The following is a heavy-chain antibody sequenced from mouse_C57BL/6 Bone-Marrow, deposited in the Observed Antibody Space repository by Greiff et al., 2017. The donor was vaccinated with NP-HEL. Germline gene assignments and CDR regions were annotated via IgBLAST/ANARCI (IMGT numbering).Heavy chain of an antibody. Sequence: QVQLKQSGAELVRPGASVTLSCKASGYTFTDYEMHWVKQTPVHGLEWIGAIDPETGGTAYNQKFKGKAILTADKSSSTAYMGLRSLTSEDSAVYYCTNSAGPMDYWGQGTSVTVSS. V-gene: IGHV1-15*01. J-gene: IGHJ4*01. D-gene: IGHD3-2*02. CDR2: IDPETGGT. CDR1: GYTFTDYE. CDR3: TNSAGPMDY.